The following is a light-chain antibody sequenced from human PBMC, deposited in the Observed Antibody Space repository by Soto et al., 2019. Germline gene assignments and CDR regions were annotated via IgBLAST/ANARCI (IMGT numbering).Light chain of an antibody. Sequence: EIVLTQSPGTLSLSPGERATLSCRASQNIGSSYLAWYQQRPGQAPRLLIYAASNRATGIPDRFSGSGSGTDFTLTISRREHEDFAVYYCQQYRNSRTFGQGTKVEIK. CDR2: AAS. CDR3: QQYRNSRT. V-gene: IGKV3-20*01. CDR1: QNIGSSY. J-gene: IGKJ1*01.